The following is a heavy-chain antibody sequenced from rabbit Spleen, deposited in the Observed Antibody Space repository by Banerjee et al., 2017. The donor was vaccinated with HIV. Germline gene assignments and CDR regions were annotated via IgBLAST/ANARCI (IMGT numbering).Heavy chain of an antibody. CDR1: GFDFSNNA. Sequence: QEQLVESGGGLVQPEGSLTLTCKASGFDFSNNAMCWVRQAPGKGLEWIACIYAGSSGSTYYANWAKGRFTISKTSSTTVTLQMTSLTAADTATYFCARDTSSSFSSYGMDLWGQGTLVTVS. V-gene: IGHV1S45*01. J-gene: IGHJ6*01. D-gene: IGHD1-1*01. CDR2: IYAGSSGST. CDR3: ARDTSSSFSSYGMDL.